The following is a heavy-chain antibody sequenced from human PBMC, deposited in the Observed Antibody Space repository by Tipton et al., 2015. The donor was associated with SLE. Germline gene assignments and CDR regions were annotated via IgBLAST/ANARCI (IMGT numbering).Heavy chain of an antibody. J-gene: IGHJ4*02. CDR2: INHSGST. CDR3: ARHYTIFEH. D-gene: IGHD3-3*01. CDR1: GGSFSGYY. Sequence: TLSLTCAVYGGSFSGYYWSWIRQPPGKGLEWIGEINHSGSTNYNPSLKSRVTISVDTSKNQFSLKLSSVTAADTAVYYCARHYTIFEHWGQGTLVTVSS. V-gene: IGHV4-34*01.